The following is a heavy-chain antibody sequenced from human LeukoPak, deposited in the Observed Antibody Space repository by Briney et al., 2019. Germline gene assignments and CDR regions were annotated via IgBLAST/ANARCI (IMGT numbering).Heavy chain of an antibody. J-gene: IGHJ3*02. CDR1: GFTFSDYY. CDR2: ISSSSSYT. Sequence: PGGSLRLSCAASGFTFSDYYMSWIRQAPGKGLEWVSYISSSSSYTNYADSVKGRFTISRDNAKNSLYLQMNSLRAEDTAVYYCAREAAYCGGDCFDAFDILGQGTMVTVSS. V-gene: IGHV3-11*05. D-gene: IGHD2-21*02. CDR3: AREAAYCGGDCFDAFDI.